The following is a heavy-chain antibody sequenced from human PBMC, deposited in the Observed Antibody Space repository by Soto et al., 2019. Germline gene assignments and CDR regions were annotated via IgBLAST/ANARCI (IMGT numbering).Heavy chain of an antibody. CDR1: GGTFSSYA. Sequence: ASVKVSCKASGGTFSSYAISWVRQAPGQGLEWMGGISANNGNTNYAQKLQGRVTMTTDTSTSTAYMELRSLRSDDTAVYYCARDHLFGGHDYWGQGTLVTVSS. D-gene: IGHD3-10*01. CDR2: ISANNGNT. J-gene: IGHJ4*02. CDR3: ARDHLFGGHDY. V-gene: IGHV1-18*01.